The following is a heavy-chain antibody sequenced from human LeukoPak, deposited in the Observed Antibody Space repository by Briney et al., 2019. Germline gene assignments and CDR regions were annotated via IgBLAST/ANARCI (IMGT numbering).Heavy chain of an antibody. CDR2: INPNSGGT. J-gene: IGHJ5*02. CDR3: ARKGRIAAPNWFDP. Sequence: ASVNVSCKASGYTFTGYYMHWVRQAPGQGLEWMGWINPNSGGTNYAQKFQGRVTMTRDTSISTAYMELSRLRSDDTAVYYCARKGRIAAPNWFDPWGQGTLVSVSS. V-gene: IGHV1-2*02. CDR1: GYTFTGYY. D-gene: IGHD6-13*01.